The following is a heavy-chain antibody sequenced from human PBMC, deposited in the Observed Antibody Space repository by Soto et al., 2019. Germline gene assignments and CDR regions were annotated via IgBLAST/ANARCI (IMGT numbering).Heavy chain of an antibody. J-gene: IGHJ5*02. Sequence: ASVKVSCKASGYTFTSYYMHWVRQAPGQGLEWMGIINPSGGSTSYAQKFQGRVTMTRDTSTSTVYMELSSLRSEDTAVYYCARGGVGALVLEWFDPWGQVPLVTVPP. D-gene: IGHD1-26*01. CDR3: ARGGVGALVLEWFDP. V-gene: IGHV1-46*01. CDR1: GYTFTSYY. CDR2: INPSGGST.